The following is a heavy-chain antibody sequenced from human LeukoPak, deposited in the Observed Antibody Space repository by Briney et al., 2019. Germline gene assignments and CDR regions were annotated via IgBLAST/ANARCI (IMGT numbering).Heavy chain of an antibody. D-gene: IGHD2-2*01. CDR3: AREGGVVPAPDY. J-gene: IGHJ4*02. CDR1: GGTFSSYA. V-gene: IGHV1-2*02. CDR2: INPNSGGT. Sequence: ASVKVSCKASGGTFSSYAISWVRQAPGQGLEWMGWINPNSGGTNSAQKFQGRVTMTRDTSISTAYMELSRLRSDDTAVYYCAREGGVVPAPDYWGQGTLVTVSS.